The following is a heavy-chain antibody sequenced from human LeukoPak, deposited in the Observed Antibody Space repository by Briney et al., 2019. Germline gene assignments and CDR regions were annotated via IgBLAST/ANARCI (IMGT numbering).Heavy chain of an antibody. J-gene: IGHJ2*01. CDR1: GYTFTSYY. D-gene: IGHD4-23*01. CDR3: ARDRNDYGGNPYWCFDL. CDR2: INPSGGST. Sequence: GASVKVSCKASGYTFTSYYMHWVRQAPGQGLEWMGIINPSGGSTSYAQKFQGRVTMTRDTSTSTAYMELSSLRSEDTAVYYCARDRNDYGGNPYWCFDLWGRGTLVTVSS. V-gene: IGHV1-46*01.